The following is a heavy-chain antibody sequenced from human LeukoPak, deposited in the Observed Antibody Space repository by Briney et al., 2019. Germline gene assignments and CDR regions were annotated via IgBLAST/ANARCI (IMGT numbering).Heavy chain of an antibody. D-gene: IGHD3-10*01. CDR1: GGSCSGYY. J-gene: IGHJ4*02. CDR2: INRGGDI. Sequence: PSETLSLTCAIYGGSCSGYYCGWIRQPPGKGLEWIGEINRGGDINYNPSLKSRVTISVDTSKSQFSLKLNSVTATDTALYYCARGDGTGSYFNDNWGQGTLVTVSS. V-gene: IGHV4-34*01. CDR3: ARGDGTGSYFNDN.